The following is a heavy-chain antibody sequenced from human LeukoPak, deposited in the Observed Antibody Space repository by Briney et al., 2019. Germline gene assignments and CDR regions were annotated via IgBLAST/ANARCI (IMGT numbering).Heavy chain of an antibody. J-gene: IGHJ6*03. CDR2: IYHSGST. CDR1: GYSISSGYY. V-gene: IGHV4-38-2*01. CDR3: ARGRESGGYYYYYYYMDV. Sequence: SETLSLTCAVSGYSISSGYYWGWIRQPPGKGLEWIGSIYHSGSTYYNPSLKSRVTISVDTSKNQFSLKLSSVTAADTAVYYCARGRESGGYYYYYYYMDVWGKGTTVTVSS. D-gene: IGHD1-26*01.